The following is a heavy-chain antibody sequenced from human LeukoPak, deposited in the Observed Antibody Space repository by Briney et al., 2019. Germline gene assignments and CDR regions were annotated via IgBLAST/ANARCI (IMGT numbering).Heavy chain of an antibody. Sequence: PGGSLRLSCAASGFTFSSYSMNWVRQAPGKGLEWAAVIWYDGSNKYYADSVKGRFTISRDNSKNTLYLQMNSLRAEDTAVYYCARVRGHKPTYYFDYWGQGTLVTVSS. CDR1: GFTFSSYS. CDR2: IWYDGSNK. D-gene: IGHD2-21*01. CDR3: ARVRGHKPTYYFDY. V-gene: IGHV3-33*08. J-gene: IGHJ4*02.